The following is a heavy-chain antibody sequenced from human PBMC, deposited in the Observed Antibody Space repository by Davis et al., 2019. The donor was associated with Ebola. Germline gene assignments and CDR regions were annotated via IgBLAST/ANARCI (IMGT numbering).Heavy chain of an antibody. CDR2: INHSGST. J-gene: IGHJ5*02. CDR3: ARLYRLRSRRFDP. Sequence: PSETLSLTCAVYGGSFSGYSWSWIRQPPGKGLEWIGEINHSGSTNYNPSLKSRVTVSIDTSKNQFSLKLRSVTAADTAVYYCARLYRLRSRRFDPWGQGTRVTVSS. V-gene: IGHV4-34*01. CDR1: GGSFSGYS. D-gene: IGHD4-17*01.